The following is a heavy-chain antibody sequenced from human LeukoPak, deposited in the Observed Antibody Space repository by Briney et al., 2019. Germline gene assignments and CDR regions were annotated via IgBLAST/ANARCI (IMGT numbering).Heavy chain of an antibody. CDR3: AGGEGPDAFDI. D-gene: IGHD3-16*01. CDR2: ISGSGGYT. J-gene: IGHJ3*02. CDR1: GFTFSNYA. V-gene: IGHV3-23*01. Sequence: GGSLRLSCAASGFTFSNYAMSWVRQAPGKGLEWVSGISGSGGYTYYADSVKGRFTISRDNSNNTPYLQMNSLRAEDTAVYYCAGGEGPDAFDIWGQGTMVTVSS.